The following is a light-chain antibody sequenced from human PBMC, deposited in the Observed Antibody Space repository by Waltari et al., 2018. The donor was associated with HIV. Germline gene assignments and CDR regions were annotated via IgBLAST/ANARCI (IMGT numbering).Light chain of an antibody. V-gene: IGKV2-30*01. CDR2: KIS. Sequence: EAVLTQSPVSLSVALGRPASISCRSSQSLIYTDGNTYLNWFHQRPVQSPRRLIYKISNRDSGVPDRFSGSGSVTDFTLHISRVEAEDLGIFYCMQSTHWPGTFGQGTKVEIQ. CDR3: MQSTHWPGT. J-gene: IGKJ1*01. CDR1: QSLIYTDGNTY.